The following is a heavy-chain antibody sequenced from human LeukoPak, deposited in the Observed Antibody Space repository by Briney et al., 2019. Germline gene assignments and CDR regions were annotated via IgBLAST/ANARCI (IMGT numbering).Heavy chain of an antibody. D-gene: IGHD2-8*01. J-gene: IGHJ4*02. V-gene: IGHV1-46*01. CDR2: INPSGGST. CDR3: ARGTDIVLMVYAINYFDY. Sequence: GASVKVSFTASGYTFTSYYMHWVRQPPGQGLEWMGIINPSGGSTSYAQKFQGRVTMTRDMSTSTVYMELSSLRSEDTAVYYCARGTDIVLMVYAINYFDYWGQGTLVTVSS. CDR1: GYTFTSYY.